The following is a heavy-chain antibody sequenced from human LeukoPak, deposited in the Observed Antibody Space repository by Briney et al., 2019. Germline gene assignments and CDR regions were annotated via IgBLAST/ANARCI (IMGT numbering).Heavy chain of an antibody. CDR2: IYHSGST. CDR3: ARAGLRIAAAGTVDY. J-gene: IGHJ4*02. Sequence: SQTLSLTCTVSGGSISSGGYYWSWIRQPPGKGLEWIGYIYHSGSTYYNPSLKSRVTISVDRSKNQFSLKLSSVTAADTAVYYCARAGLRIAAAGTVDYWGQGTLVTVSS. CDR1: GGSISSGGYY. V-gene: IGHV4-30-2*01. D-gene: IGHD6-13*01.